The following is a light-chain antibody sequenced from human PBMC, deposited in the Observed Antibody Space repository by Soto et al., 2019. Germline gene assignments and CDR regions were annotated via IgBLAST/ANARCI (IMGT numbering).Light chain of an antibody. J-gene: IGKJ2*01. CDR2: AAS. CDR1: QGISSC. V-gene: IGKV1-12*01. CDR3: QQANSFPYT. Sequence: DIQMTQSPSSVSASVGDRVTITCRASQGISSCLAWYQQRPGKAPKLLIYAASTLQSGVPSRFSGSGSGTEFTLTISSLQPEDFATYFCQQANSFPYTFGQGTKLEIK.